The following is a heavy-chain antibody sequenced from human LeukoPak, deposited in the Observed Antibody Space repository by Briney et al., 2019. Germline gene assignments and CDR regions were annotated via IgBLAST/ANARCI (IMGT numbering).Heavy chain of an antibody. CDR1: GGSFSGYY. CDR3: AREWELIFDY. V-gene: IGHV4-34*01. CDR2: INHSGST. J-gene: IGHJ4*02. Sequence: SETLSLTCAVYGGSFSGYYWSWIRQPPGKGLEWIGEINHSGSTNYNPSLKSRVTISVDTSKNQFSLKLSSVTAADTAVYYCAREWELIFDYWGQGTLVTVSS. D-gene: IGHD1-26*01.